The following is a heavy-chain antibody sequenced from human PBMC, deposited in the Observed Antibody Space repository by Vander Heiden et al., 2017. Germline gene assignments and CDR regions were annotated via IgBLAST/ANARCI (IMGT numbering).Heavy chain of an antibody. V-gene: IGHV1-69*01. D-gene: IGHD2-2*02. CDR1: GGTFSSYA. CDR3: ARDPGVPAAITRNYYYYGMDV. Sequence: QVQLVQSGAEVKKPGSSVKVSCKASGGTFSSYAISRGGQAPGQGLEWMGGNIPIFGTANDAQKFQGRVTITADESTSTAYMELSSLRSEDTAVYYCARDPGVPAAITRNYYYYGMDVWGQGTTVTVSS. J-gene: IGHJ6*02. CDR2: NIPIFGTA.